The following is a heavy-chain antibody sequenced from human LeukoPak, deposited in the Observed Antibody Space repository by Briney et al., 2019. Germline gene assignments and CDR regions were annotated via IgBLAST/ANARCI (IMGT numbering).Heavy chain of an antibody. CDR1: GGTFSSYA. D-gene: IGHD1-26*01. Sequence: ASVKVSCKASGGTFSSYAISWVRQAPGQGLEWMGRIIPIFGTANYAQKFQGRVTITADESTSTAYMELSSLRSEDTAVYYCARDARLVGATPDDAFDIWGQGTMVTVSS. V-gene: IGHV1-69*15. CDR2: IIPIFGTA. J-gene: IGHJ3*02. CDR3: ARDARLVGATPDDAFDI.